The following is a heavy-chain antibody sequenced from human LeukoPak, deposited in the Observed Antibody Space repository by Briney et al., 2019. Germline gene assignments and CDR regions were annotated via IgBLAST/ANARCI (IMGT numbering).Heavy chain of an antibody. J-gene: IGHJ4*02. CDR3: AKTSGYSFGVDY. CDR1: GFTFSNYA. V-gene: IGHV3-23*01. CDR2: IGTSGGGT. Sequence: GGSLRLSCTASGFTFSNYAMSWVRQAPGKGLEWVSTIGTSGGGTYYADSVKGRFTISRDNSKNTLFLQMNSLRAEDTAVYFCAKTSGYSFGVDYWGQGTLVTASS. D-gene: IGHD5-18*01.